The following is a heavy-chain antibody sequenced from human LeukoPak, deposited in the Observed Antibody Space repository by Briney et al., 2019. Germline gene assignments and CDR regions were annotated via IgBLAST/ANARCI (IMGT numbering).Heavy chain of an antibody. CDR3: AKHPEKPTGIYYYYYYMDV. V-gene: IGHV1-8*01. CDR2: MNPNSGNT. CDR1: GYTFTSYD. D-gene: IGHD7-27*01. Sequence: GASVKVSCKASGYTFTSYDINWVRQATGQGLEWMGWMNPNSGNTGYAQKFQGRVTMTRNTSISTAYMELSSLRSEDTAVYYCAKHPEKPTGIYYYYYYMDVWGKGTTVTVSS. J-gene: IGHJ6*03.